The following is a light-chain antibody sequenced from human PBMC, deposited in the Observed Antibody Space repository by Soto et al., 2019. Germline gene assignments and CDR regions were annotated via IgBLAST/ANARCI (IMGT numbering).Light chain of an antibody. Sequence: EIRLTQSPSSLSACVGDRVTIACRASHDINNFLAWFQQKPGKVPELLMYAASSLKSGVPSRFSGSGSGTDFTLTIDGLQPEDFATYFCQNYNSVPYTFGQGTKLEIK. J-gene: IGKJ2*01. CDR3: QNYNSVPYT. V-gene: IGKV1-27*01. CDR1: HDINNF. CDR2: AAS.